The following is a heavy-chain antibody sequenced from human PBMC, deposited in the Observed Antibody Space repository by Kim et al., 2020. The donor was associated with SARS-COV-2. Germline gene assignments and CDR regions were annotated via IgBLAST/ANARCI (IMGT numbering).Heavy chain of an antibody. CDR2: INNNATAT. D-gene: IGHD1-1*01. Sequence: GGSLRLSCAASGFTFTNYWVHWVRQAPGKGLVWVALINNNATATTYADSVKGRFTISRDNAKSTLEMNSLRAEDTAVYYCARDLHGTYRKMDVWGQGTAVTVSS. J-gene: IGHJ6*02. V-gene: IGHV3-74*01. CDR3: ARDLHGTYRKMDV. CDR1: GFTFTNYW.